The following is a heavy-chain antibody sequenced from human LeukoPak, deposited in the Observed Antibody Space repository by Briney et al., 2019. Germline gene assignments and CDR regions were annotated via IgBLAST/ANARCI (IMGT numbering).Heavy chain of an antibody. Sequence: SVKVSCKASGGTFSSYAISWVRQAPGQGLEWMGGISPIFGTANYAQKFQGRVTITTDESTSTAYMELSSLRSEDTAVYYCARTSISYPNYYYYMDVWGKGTTVTVSS. V-gene: IGHV1-69*05. CDR2: ISPIFGTA. J-gene: IGHJ6*03. CDR1: GGTFSSYA. CDR3: ARTSISYPNYYYYMDV.